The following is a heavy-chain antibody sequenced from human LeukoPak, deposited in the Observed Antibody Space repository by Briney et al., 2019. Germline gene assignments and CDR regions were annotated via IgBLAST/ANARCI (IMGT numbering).Heavy chain of an antibody. V-gene: IGHV2-70*11. CDR3: ARIYIAARPGRGFDY. Sequence: CGPALVKPTQTLTLTCTFSGFSLRTGGVCVSWIRQPPGKGLEWLTRIDWDDDKYYSTSVKTRLTISKDTSKNQVVLTMTNMDPVDTATYYCARIYIAARPGRGFDYWGQGTLVTVSS. J-gene: IGHJ4*02. CDR1: GFSLRTGGVC. D-gene: IGHD6-6*01. CDR2: IDWDDDK.